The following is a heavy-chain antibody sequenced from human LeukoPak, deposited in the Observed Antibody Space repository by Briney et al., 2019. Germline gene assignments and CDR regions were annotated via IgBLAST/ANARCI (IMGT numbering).Heavy chain of an antibody. J-gene: IGHJ6*03. V-gene: IGHV3-48*01. Sequence: GGSLRLSCAASGFTFSSYSMNWVRQAPGKGLEWVSYISSSSSTIYYADSVKGRFTISRDNAKNSLYLQMNSLRAEDTAVYYCAGGGSSSRFYYYYYMDVWGKGTTVTVSS. CDR2: ISSSSSTI. D-gene: IGHD6-6*01. CDR1: GFTFSSYS. CDR3: AGGGSSSRFYYYYYMDV.